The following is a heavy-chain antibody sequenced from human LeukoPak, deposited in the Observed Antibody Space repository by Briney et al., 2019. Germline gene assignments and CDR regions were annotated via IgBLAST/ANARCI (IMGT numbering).Heavy chain of an antibody. J-gene: IGHJ6*03. CDR2: INWNGGST. V-gene: IGHV3-20*04. CDR1: GFTFDDYG. D-gene: IGHD3-10*01. CDR3: ARDSRRYGSGSYEWYYMDV. Sequence: GGSLRLSCAASGFTFDDYGMSWVRQAPGKGLEWVSGINWNGGSTGYADSVKGRFTISRDNAKNSLYLQMNSLRAEDTALYYCARDSRRYGSGSYEWYYMDVWGKGTTVTVSS.